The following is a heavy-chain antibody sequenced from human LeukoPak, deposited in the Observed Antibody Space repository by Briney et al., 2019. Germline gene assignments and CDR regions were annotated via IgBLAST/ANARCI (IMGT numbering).Heavy chain of an antibody. CDR1: GFIFDNYA. CDR3: ARESETSGWYDY. J-gene: IGHJ4*02. V-gene: IGHV3-43*02. D-gene: IGHD6-19*01. Sequence: GGSLRLSCAAPGFIFDNYAIHWVRQAPGKGLEWVSLVSGDGGSTFYADSVRGRFTISRDNTRKSLSLQMSSLRSEDTALYYCARESETSGWYDYWGQGTLVTVSS. CDR2: VSGDGGST.